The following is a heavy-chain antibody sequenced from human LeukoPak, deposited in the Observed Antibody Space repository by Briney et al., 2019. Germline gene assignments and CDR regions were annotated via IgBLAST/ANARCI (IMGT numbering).Heavy chain of an antibody. J-gene: IGHJ4*02. D-gene: IGHD5-18*01. CDR2: VNHSGST. Sequence: SETLSLTCAVYGGSFSGYYWSWIRQPPGKGLEWIGEVNHSGSTNYNPSLKSRVTISVDTSKSQFSLKLSSVTAADTAVYYCARGRRDTAMVTGPYYFDFWGQGTLVTVSS. CDR3: ARGRRDTAMVTGPYYFDF. V-gene: IGHV4-34*01. CDR1: GGSFSGYY.